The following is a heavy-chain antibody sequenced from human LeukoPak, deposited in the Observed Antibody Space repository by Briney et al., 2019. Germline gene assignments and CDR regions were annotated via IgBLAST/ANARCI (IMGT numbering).Heavy chain of an antibody. V-gene: IGHV3-11*03. D-gene: IGHD2-15*01. J-gene: IGHJ4*02. Sequence: GGSLRLSCAASGFTFKNYYMSWIRQAPGKGLEWVSYINNKNSETNYADSVRGRFTTSRDNSKSTLCLQMNSLRAEDTAVYYCAKQLGYCSDGSCYFPYWGQGTLVTVSS. CDR1: GFTFKNYY. CDR2: INNKNSET. CDR3: AKQLGYCSDGSCYFPY.